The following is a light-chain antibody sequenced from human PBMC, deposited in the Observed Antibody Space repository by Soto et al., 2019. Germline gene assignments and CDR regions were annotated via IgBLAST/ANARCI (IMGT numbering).Light chain of an antibody. V-gene: IGLV2-14*01. CDR1: SRDVGGYNY. CDR2: EVS. Sequence: QSALTQPASVSGSPGQSITISCTGTSRDVGGYNYVSWYQQHPGKAPKLMIYEVSNRPSGVSNRFSGSNSGNTASLTISGLQAEDEADYYCSSYTSSSIDYVFGTGTKLTVL. CDR3: SSYTSSSIDYV. J-gene: IGLJ1*01.